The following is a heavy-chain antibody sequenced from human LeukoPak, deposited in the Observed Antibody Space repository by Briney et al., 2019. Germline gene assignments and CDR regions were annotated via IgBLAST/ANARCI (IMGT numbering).Heavy chain of an antibody. D-gene: IGHD1-26*01. J-gene: IGHJ5*02. CDR1: GGTFSSYA. CDR3: ARVWLGGSQNHYNWFDP. Sequence: SVKVSCKXSGGTFSSYAISWVRQAPRQGLEWMGRIIPIFGTANYSQKFQGRVTITTDESTSTAYMELSSLRSVDTAVYYCARVWLGGSQNHYNWFDPWGQGTLVTVSS. V-gene: IGHV1-69*05. CDR2: IIPIFGTA.